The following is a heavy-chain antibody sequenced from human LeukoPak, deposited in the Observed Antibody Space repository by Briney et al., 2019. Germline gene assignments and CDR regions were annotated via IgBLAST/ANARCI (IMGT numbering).Heavy chain of an antibody. CDR3: ARGGSRSYTSSTLDY. D-gene: IGHD6-6*01. J-gene: IGHJ4*02. Sequence: SETLSLTCSVSGGSITVDYWNWIRQSPGKGLEWIGSISYSGSTNYNPSLKSRVTISIDTSKNRFSLKVSSVIAADTAMYYCARGGSRSYTSSTLDYWGQGTLVTVSS. CDR1: GGSITVDY. CDR2: ISYSGST. V-gene: IGHV4-59*12.